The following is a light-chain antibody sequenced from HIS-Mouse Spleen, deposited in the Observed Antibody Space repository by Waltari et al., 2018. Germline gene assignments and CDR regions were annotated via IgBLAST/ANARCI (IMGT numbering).Light chain of an antibody. CDR3: QVWDSSSDHVV. CDR1: NIGSKS. CDR2: DDS. J-gene: IGLJ2*01. V-gene: IGLV3-21*03. Sequence: SYVLTQPPSVSVAPGKTARITCGGTNIGSKSVHWYQQKPGQAPVLVVYDDSDRPSVLPERFSGSNSGNTATLTISRVGAGDEADYYCQVWDSSSDHVVFGGGTKLTVL.